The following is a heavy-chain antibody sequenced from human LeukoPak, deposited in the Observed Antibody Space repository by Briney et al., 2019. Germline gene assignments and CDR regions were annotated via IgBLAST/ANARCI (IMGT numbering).Heavy chain of an antibody. V-gene: IGHV4-34*01. Sequence: SETLSLTCAVSGGSISSGGYSWSWIRQPPGKGLEWIGEINHSGSTNYNPSLKSRVTISVDTSKNQFSLKLSSVTAADTAVYYCARGLRYFDWLYILYGMDVWGQGTTVTVSS. CDR2: INHSGST. CDR1: GGSISSGGYS. CDR3: ARGLRYFDWLYILYGMDV. D-gene: IGHD3-9*01. J-gene: IGHJ6*02.